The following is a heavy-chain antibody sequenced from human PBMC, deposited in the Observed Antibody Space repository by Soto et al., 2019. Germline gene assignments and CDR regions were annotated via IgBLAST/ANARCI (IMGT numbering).Heavy chain of an antibody. J-gene: IGHJ4*02. D-gene: IGHD3-16*01. CDR3: AAGTLGAVWTPLDH. V-gene: IGHV4-59*03. Sequence: WTWIRHFPGKGLEWIGYIYYSGSTNYNPSLKSRVSISEDASKAQFSLQLTSVTAADTALYYCAAGTLGAVWTPLDHWGQGILVTVSS. CDR2: IYYSGST.